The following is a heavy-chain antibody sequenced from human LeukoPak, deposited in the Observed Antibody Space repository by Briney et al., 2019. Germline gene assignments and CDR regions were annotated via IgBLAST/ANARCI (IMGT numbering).Heavy chain of an antibody. D-gene: IGHD2-2*01. CDR3: ARDLKDIVVVPAEGNAFDI. V-gene: IGHV4-4*07. CDR2: IYTSGST. J-gene: IGHJ3*02. Sequence: PSETLSFTCTVSGGSISSYYWSWIRQPAGKGLEWIGRIYTSGSTNYNPSLKSRVTMSVDTSKNQFSLKLSSVTAADTAVYYCARDLKDIVVVPAEGNAFDIWGQGTMVTVSS. CDR1: GGSISSYY.